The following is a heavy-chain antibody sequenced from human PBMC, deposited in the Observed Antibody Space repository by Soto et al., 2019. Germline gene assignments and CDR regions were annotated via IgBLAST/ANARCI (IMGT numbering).Heavy chain of an antibody. V-gene: IGHV3-21*01. CDR3: ARGAVPYQPLGTDAFDI. CDR2: ISSSSSYI. CDR1: GFTFSSYS. D-gene: IGHD7-27*01. J-gene: IGHJ3*02. Sequence: GGSLRLSCAASGFTFSSYSMNWVRQAPGKGLEWVSSISSSSSYIYYADSVKGRFTISRDNAKNSLYLQMNSLRAEDTAVYYCARGAVPYQPLGTDAFDIWGQGTMVTVSS.